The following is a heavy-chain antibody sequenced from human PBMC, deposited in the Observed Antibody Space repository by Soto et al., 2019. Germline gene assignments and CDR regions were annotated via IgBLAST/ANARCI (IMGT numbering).Heavy chain of an antibody. J-gene: IGHJ4*02. CDR1: GFTFSSYA. CDR2: ISGSGGRT. V-gene: IGHV3-23*01. Sequence: GSLSLSCAASGFTFSSYAMSWVRQAPGKGLEWVSAIISGSGGRTYYADSVKGRFTISRDNSKNTLYLQMNSLRAEDTAVYYCAKLMIYHDSSGYNWGQGTLVTVSS. CDR3: AKLMIYHDSSGYN. D-gene: IGHD3-22*01.